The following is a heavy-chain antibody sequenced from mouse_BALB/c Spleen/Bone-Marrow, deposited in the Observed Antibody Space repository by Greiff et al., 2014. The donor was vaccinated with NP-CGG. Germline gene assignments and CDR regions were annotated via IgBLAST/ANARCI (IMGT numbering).Heavy chain of an antibody. V-gene: IGHV1-14*01. CDR2: INPYNDGT. CDR1: GYTFTSYV. CDR3: ARGITTLVPYAMDY. D-gene: IGHD1-1*01. J-gene: IGHJ4*01. Sequence: EVKLVESGPELVKPGASVKMSCKASGYTFTSYVMHWVKQKPGQGLEWIGYINPYNDGTKYNEKFKGKATLTSDKSSSTAYMELSSLTSEDSAVYDCARGITTLVPYAMDYWGQGTSVTVSS.